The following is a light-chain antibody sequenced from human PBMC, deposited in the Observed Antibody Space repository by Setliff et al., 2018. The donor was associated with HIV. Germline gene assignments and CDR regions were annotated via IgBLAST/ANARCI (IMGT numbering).Light chain of an antibody. CDR1: SSDVGSYNL. J-gene: IGLJ1*01. Sequence: QSVLTQPASVSGSPGQSITISCTGTSSDVGSYNLVSWYQQYSGKAPQLMIFEDNKRPSGVSNRFSGSKSGNTASLTISGLQPEDEADYYCCSHAGGNTYIFGSGTKVTVL. CDR2: EDN. V-gene: IGLV2-23*01. CDR3: CSHAGGNTYI.